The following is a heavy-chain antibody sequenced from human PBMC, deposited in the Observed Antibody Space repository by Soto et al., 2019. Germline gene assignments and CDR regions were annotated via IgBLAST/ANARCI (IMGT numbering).Heavy chain of an antibody. CDR2: IYHSGST. D-gene: IGHD2-15*01. J-gene: IGHJ4*02. CDR1: GGSISSGGYS. Sequence: SETLSLTCAVSGGSISSGGYSWSWIRQPPGKGLEWIGYIYHSGSTYYNPSLKSRVTISVDRSKNQFSLKLSSVTAADTAVYYCARWARGPGYSDWGPYYYFDYWGQGTLVTVSS. CDR3: ARWARGPGYSDWGPYYYFDY. V-gene: IGHV4-30-2*01.